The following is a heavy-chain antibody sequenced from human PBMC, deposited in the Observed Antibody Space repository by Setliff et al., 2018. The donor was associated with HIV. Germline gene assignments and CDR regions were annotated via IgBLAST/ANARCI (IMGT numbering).Heavy chain of an antibody. V-gene: IGHV4-59*01. Sequence: RDPPGKGLEWIGDIYYSGSTNYNPSLKSRVTISVDTSKNQFSLKLSSVTAADTALYYCARGSRGYSYAYYYYYMDVWGKGTTVTVSS. CDR2: IYYSGST. J-gene: IGHJ6*03. CDR3: ARGSRGYSYAYYYYYMDV. D-gene: IGHD5-18*01.